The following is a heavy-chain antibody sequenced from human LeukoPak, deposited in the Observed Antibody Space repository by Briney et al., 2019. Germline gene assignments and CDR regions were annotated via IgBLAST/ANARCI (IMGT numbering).Heavy chain of an antibody. D-gene: IGHD3-3*01. CDR3: ARLPYYDFWSGQYYFDY. CDR1: GGSISSSSYY. J-gene: IGHJ4*02. CDR2: IYYSGST. V-gene: IGHV4-39*01. Sequence: SETLSLTCTVSGGSISSSSYYWGWIRQPPGKGLEWIVSIYYSGSTYYNPSLKSRVTISVDTSKNQFSLKLSSVTAADTAVYYCARLPYYDFWSGQYYFDYWGQGTLVTVSS.